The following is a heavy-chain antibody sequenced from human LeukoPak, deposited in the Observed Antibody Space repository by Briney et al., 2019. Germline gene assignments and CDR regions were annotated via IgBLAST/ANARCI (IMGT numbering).Heavy chain of an antibody. D-gene: IGHD2-2*01. J-gene: IGHJ4*02. V-gene: IGHV1-69*05. CDR3: ARGGTYQLLPYYFDY. Sequence: ASVKVSCKASGGTFSSYAISWVRQAPGQGLEGMGGIIPIFGTANYAQKFQGRVTITTDESTSTVYMELSSLRSEDTAVYYCARGGTYQLLPYYFDYWGQGTLVTVSS. CDR2: IIPIFGTA. CDR1: GGTFSSYA.